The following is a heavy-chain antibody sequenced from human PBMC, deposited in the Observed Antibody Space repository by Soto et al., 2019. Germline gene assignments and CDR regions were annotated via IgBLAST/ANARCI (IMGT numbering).Heavy chain of an antibody. V-gene: IGHV4-59*01. CDR3: ARVPWQWLGGYAFDI. J-gene: IGHJ3*02. CDR1: GGSINSYY. CDR2: IYYSGST. Sequence: QVQLQESGPGLVKPSETLSLTCTVSGGSINSYYWSWIRQPPGKGLEWIGYIYYSGSTNYNPSLKSRPTISVATSKTQFTLQLSSVTAADTAVYYCARVPWQWLGGYAFDIWGQGTMVTVSS. D-gene: IGHD6-19*01.